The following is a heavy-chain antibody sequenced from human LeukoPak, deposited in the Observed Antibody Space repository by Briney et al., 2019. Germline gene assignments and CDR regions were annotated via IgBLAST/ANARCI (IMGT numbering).Heavy chain of an antibody. CDR2: IDPSDSYT. D-gene: IGHD1-1*01. V-gene: IGHV5-10-1*01. J-gene: IGHJ6*02. CDR1: AYCFASYW. Sequence: GESLKISCKGCAYCFASYWLNLVRQMPGKGLEWMGRIDPSDSYTNYSPSFQGHVTISADKSINTAYLQWSSLKASDTDMYYCERRFRRVPHDRMDVWGQGTTVTVSS. CDR3: ERRFRRVPHDRMDV.